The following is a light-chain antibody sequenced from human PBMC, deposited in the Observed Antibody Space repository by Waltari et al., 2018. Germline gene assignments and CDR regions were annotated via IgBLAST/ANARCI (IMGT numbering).Light chain of an antibody. CDR1: QAISSW. CDR2: AAS. J-gene: IGKJ5*01. V-gene: IGKV1-12*01. CDR3: QQFDTFPLT. Sequence: DIQMTQSPSSVSASVGDRVTITCRASQAISSWLAWYQQKPGKAPKILSYAASSLQSGVPSRFSGSGFGTDFTLTISSLQPEDFATYFCQQFDTFPLTFGQGTRLEIK.